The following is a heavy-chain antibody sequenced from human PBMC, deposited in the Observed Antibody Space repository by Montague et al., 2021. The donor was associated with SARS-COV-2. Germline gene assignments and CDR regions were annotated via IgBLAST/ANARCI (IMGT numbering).Heavy chain of an antibody. V-gene: IGHV3-74*01. Sequence: SLRLSCAASGFTFSDYRMHWVRQAPGKGLVWVSRIKGDGTNIIYADSVKSRFPISRDSAQNTVYLQMSSLRAEDAAVYYCVRDGGHWDFDYWGQGALVTVSS. CDR2: IKGDGTNI. D-gene: IGHD3-16*01. J-gene: IGHJ4*02. CDR3: VRDGGHWDFDY. CDR1: GFTFSDYR.